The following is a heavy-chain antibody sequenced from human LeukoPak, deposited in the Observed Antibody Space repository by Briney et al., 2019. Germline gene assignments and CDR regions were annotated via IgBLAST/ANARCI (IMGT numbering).Heavy chain of an antibody. CDR3: ARDGRLTGLDY. Sequence: PSETLSLTCTVSGGSISSYYWSWIRQPPGKGLEWIGYIYYSGSTNYNPSLKSRVTISVDTSKNQFSLKLSSVTAADTAVYYCARDGRLTGLDYWGQGTLVTVSS. CDR1: GGSISSYY. D-gene: IGHD3-9*01. CDR2: IYYSGST. V-gene: IGHV4-59*01. J-gene: IGHJ4*02.